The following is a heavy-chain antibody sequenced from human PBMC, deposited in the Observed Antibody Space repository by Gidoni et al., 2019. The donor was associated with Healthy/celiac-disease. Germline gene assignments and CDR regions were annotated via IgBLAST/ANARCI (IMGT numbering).Heavy chain of an antibody. J-gene: IGHJ6*02. V-gene: IGHV3-73*01. CDR3: TRSVLVNGMDV. D-gene: IGHD2-2*01. CDR1: RFTFSGSA. CDR2: IRSKANSYAT. Sequence: EVQLVESGGGLVQPGGSLTLSCAASRFTFSGSAMHWVSQASGKGLEWVGRIRSKANSYATAYAASVKGRFTISRDDSKNTAYLQMNSLKTEDTAVYYCTRSVLVNGMDVWGQGTTVTVSS.